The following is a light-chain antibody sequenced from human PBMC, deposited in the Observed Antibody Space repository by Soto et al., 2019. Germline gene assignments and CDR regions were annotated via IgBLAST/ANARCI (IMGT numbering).Light chain of an antibody. V-gene: IGKV3-15*01. J-gene: IGKJ5*01. CDR1: QSVSSN. CDR3: QQYNNWPPIT. Sequence: EIVMTQSPATLSVSPGDRATISCRASQSVSSNLAWYQQKPGQAPRLLIYGASTRATGIPARFSGSGSGTEDTLIISSLQSEDVAVYYCQQYNNWPPITFGQGTRLEIK. CDR2: GAS.